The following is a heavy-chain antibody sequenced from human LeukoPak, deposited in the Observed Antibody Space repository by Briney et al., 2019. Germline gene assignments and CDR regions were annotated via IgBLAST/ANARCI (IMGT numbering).Heavy chain of an antibody. CDR1: GYTFTGYY. V-gene: IGHV1-2*02. J-gene: IGHJ4*02. D-gene: IGHD5-12*01. CDR3: ARVNSGYDSALDY. Sequence: ASVKVSFKASGYTFTGYYMHWVRQAPGQGLEWMGWINPNSGGTNYAQKFQGRVTMTRDTSISTAYMELSRLRSDDTAVYYCARVNSGYDSALDYWGQGTLVTVSS. CDR2: INPNSGGT.